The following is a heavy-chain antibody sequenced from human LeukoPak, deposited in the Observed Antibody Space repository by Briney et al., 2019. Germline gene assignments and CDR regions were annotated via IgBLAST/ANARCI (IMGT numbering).Heavy chain of an antibody. CDR1: GGTFSSYA. CDR2: IIPIFGTA. CDR3: ARDRRGYSSSWSTHYGMDV. V-gene: IGHV1-69*13. J-gene: IGHJ6*02. D-gene: IGHD6-13*01. Sequence: GASVKVSCKASGGTFSSYAISWVRQAPGQGLEWMGGIIPIFGTANYAQKFQGRVTITADESTSTAYMELSSLRSEDTAVYYCARDRRGYSSSWSTHYGMDVWGQGTTVTVSS.